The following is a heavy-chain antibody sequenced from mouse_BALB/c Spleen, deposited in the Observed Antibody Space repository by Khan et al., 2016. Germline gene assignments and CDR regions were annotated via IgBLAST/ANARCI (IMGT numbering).Heavy chain of an antibody. CDR3: ARVGSGYYFGY. V-gene: IGHV1-7*01. CDR1: GYTFTSYW. D-gene: IGHD1-3*01. Sequence: QVQLQQSGAELAKPGASVKMSCKASGYTFTSYWMHWVKQRPGQGLEWIGYINPSTGYTEYNQKFKDKATLTADKSSSTAYMQLSSLTSEDSAVYYCARVGSGYYFGYWGQGTTLTVSS. CDR2: INPSTGYT. J-gene: IGHJ2*01.